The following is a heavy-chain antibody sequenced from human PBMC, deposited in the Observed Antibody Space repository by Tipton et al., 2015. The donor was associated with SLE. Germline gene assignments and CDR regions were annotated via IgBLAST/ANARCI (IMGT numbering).Heavy chain of an antibody. CDR1: GFIVSTTY. Sequence: SLRLSCAAAGFIVSTTYWGWVSQDPGKGLEWVSVIYSSGNTHYTDSGKGRFTISRDTSKNMLYLQMNGLRTDDAALYYCGASRGSSFDYWGPGTLVTVS. J-gene: IGHJ4*02. CDR3: GASRGSSFDY. V-gene: IGHV3-53*05. CDR2: IYSSGNT. D-gene: IGHD2-2*01.